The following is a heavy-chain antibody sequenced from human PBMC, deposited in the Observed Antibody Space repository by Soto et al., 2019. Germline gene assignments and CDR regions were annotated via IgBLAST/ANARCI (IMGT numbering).Heavy chain of an antibody. J-gene: IGHJ4*02. Sequence: QVQLQESGPGLVKPSETLSLTCTVSGGSISSSYWSWIRQPPGKGLGWIGYIYNSGSTNYNPSLKSRVAISVDTSKNQFSLKLSSVTAADTAVYYCARRRRGDRGIIDYWGQGTLVTVSS. CDR1: GGSISSSY. D-gene: IGHD2-15*01. V-gene: IGHV4-59*08. CDR3: ARRRRGDRGIIDY. CDR2: IYNSGST.